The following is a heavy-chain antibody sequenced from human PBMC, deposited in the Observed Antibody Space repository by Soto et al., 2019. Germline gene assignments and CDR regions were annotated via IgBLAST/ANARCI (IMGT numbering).Heavy chain of an antibody. CDR3: AREKVLLWFGEASAYGMDV. D-gene: IGHD3-10*01. Sequence: QVQLQESGPGLVKPSETLSLTCTVSGGSISSYYWSWIRQPPGKGLEWIGYIYYSGSTNYNPSLKSRVTISVDTSKNQFSLKLSSVTAADTAVYYCAREKVLLWFGEASAYGMDVW. CDR1: GGSISSYY. J-gene: IGHJ6*01. V-gene: IGHV4-59*01. CDR2: IYYSGST.